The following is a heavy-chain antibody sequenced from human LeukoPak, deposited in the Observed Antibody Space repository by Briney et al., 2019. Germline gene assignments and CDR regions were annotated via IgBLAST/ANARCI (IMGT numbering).Heavy chain of an antibody. V-gene: IGHV4-59*08. CDR1: GGSISSYY. D-gene: IGHD1-26*01. CDR2: IYYTGST. J-gene: IGHJ4*02. CDR3: ARHAYSWSYHHDY. Sequence: SETLSLTCTVPGGSISSYYWSWIRQPPGKGLEWIGYIYYTGSTNYNPSLKSRVTMSVDTSKNQFSLKLSSVTAADTAVYYCARHAYSWSYHHDYWGQGTLVTVSS.